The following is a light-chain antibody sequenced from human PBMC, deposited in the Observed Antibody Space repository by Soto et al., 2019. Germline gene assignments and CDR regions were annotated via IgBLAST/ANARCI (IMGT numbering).Light chain of an antibody. V-gene: IGLV6-57*01. Sequence: NFMLTQPHSVSESPGKTVTISCTRSSGSIASHYVQWYLQRPGSSPTTVIYEDDQRPSGVPDRLSGSIDTSSNSASLTISGLKTEDEADYYCQSYDRNTVVFGGGTQLTVL. J-gene: IGLJ3*02. CDR2: EDD. CDR1: SGSIASHY. CDR3: QSYDRNTVV.